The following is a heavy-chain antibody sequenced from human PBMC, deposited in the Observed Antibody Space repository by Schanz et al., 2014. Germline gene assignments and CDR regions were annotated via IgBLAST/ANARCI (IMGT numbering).Heavy chain of an antibody. D-gene: IGHD3-3*01. CDR1: GYTFSDYG. CDR3: ARQPGRITVSGVVSNWFDP. V-gene: IGHV1-18*01. CDR2: ISAYTNNT. Sequence: QVQVVQSGAEVKKPGASVKVSCKTSGYTFSDYGITWVRQAPGQGLEWMGWISAYTNNTNYAQKFQGRVTFTADKSTSTAYMELSSLKSEDTAVYYCARQPGRITVSGVVSNWFDPWGQGTLVTVSS. J-gene: IGHJ5*02.